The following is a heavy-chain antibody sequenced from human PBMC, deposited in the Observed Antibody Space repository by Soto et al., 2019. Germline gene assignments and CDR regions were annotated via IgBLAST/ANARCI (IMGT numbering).Heavy chain of an antibody. CDR2: ISANSGNT. D-gene: IGHD1-7*01. CDR3: ARAGASDWNYVSSSS. Sequence: QIQLVQSGAEVKKPGASVKVSCKASGYTFTSSGFNWVRQAPGQGLEWMGWISANSGNTNYAQNLQGRGTMTTDTSTSTAYLELRSLTSDDTAVYYCARAGASDWNYVSSSSWGQGTLVTVSS. J-gene: IGHJ4*02. V-gene: IGHV1-18*04. CDR1: GYTFTSSG.